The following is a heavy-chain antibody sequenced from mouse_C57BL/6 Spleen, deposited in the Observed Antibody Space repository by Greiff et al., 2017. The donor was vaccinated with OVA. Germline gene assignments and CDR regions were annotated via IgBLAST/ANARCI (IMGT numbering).Heavy chain of an antibody. CDR2: ISGGGGNT. D-gene: IGHD2-1*01. Sequence: EVQLVESGGGLVKPGGSLKLSCAASGFTFSSYTMSWVRQTPEQRLEWVATISGGGGNTYYPDSVKGRFTISRDNSKNTLYLQMSSLRSEDTALYYCARSYGNWYYFDYWGQGTTLTVSS. CDR1: GFTFSSYT. J-gene: IGHJ2*01. V-gene: IGHV5-9*01. CDR3: ARSYGNWYYFDY.